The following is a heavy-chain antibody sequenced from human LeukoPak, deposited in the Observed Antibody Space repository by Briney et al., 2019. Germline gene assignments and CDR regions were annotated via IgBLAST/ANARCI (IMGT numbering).Heavy chain of an antibody. J-gene: IGHJ4*02. D-gene: IGHD6-19*01. CDR3: AKSAGSGSSGWYN. V-gene: IGHV3-30*18. CDR2: TSYTGSNK. Sequence: GGSLRLSCAASGFTFDDYAMHWVRQAPGKGLEWVAVTSYTGSNKFYADSVKGRFTISRDNSKNALYLQMNSLRAEDTAVYYCAKSAGSGSSGWYNWGQGTLVTVSS. CDR1: GFTFDDYA.